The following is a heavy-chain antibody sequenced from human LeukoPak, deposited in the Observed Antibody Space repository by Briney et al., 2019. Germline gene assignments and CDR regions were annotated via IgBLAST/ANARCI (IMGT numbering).Heavy chain of an antibody. CDR3: VKERDRGIEVADDFDY. D-gene: IGHD6-19*01. Sequence: QPGGSLRLSCEGTGFTFSMYSMAWVLQAPGKGLEWVSVINDRGGYIQDADSVKGRFTISRDNSQNTLFLQMNSLRDEDTAVYYCVKERDRGIEVADDFDYWGQGTLVPVSS. V-gene: IGHV3-23*01. J-gene: IGHJ4*02. CDR2: INDRGGYI. CDR1: GFTFSMYS.